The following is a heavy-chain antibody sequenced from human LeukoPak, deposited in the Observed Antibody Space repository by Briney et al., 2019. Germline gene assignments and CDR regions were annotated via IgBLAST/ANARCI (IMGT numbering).Heavy chain of an antibody. J-gene: IGHJ4*02. Sequence: ASVKVSCKASGYTFTSYAMNWVRQAPGQGLEWMGWINTNTGNPTYAQGFTGRFVFSLDTSVSTAYLQISSLKAEDTAVYYCARIHGWDWGYYYYDSSGYYLDYWGQGTLVTVSS. CDR1: GYTFTSYA. V-gene: IGHV7-4-1*02. CDR2: INTNTGNP. CDR3: ARIHGWDWGYYYYDSSGYYLDY. D-gene: IGHD3-22*01.